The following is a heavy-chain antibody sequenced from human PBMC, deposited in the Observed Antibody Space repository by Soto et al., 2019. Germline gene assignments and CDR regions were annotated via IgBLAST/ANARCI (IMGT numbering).Heavy chain of an antibody. V-gene: IGHV4-59*01. CDR1: GGSIISYY. D-gene: IGHD6-19*01. J-gene: IGHJ5*02. Sequence: SETLSLTCTFSGGSIISYYWIWIRQPPGKGLEWIGYIYYSGSTNYNPSLKSRVTISVDTSKNQFSLKLSSVTAADTAVYYCARAVGPIAVAAKLEYNWFDPWGQGTLVTV. CDR3: ARAVGPIAVAAKLEYNWFDP. CDR2: IYYSGST.